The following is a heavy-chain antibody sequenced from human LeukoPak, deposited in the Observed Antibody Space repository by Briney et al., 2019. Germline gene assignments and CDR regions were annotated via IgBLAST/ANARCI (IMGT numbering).Heavy chain of an antibody. CDR3: AREALMYYYGSGSYLNWFDP. J-gene: IGHJ5*02. Sequence: KSSETLSLTCTVSGGSISSYYWSWIRQPPGKGLEWIGYIYYSGSTNYNPSLKSRVTISVDTSKNQFSLKLSSVTAADTAVYYCAREALMYYYGSGSYLNWFDPWGQGTLVTVSS. CDR2: IYYSGST. D-gene: IGHD3-10*01. CDR1: GGSISSYY. V-gene: IGHV4-59*01.